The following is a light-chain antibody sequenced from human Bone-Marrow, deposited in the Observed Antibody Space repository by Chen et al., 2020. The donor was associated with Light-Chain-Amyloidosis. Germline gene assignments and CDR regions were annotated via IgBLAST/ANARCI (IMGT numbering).Light chain of an antibody. CDR3: QSADSSGTYEVI. CDR2: RDT. V-gene: IGLV3-25*03. Sequence: SYELTQPPSVSVSPGQTARITCSGDDLPTKYAYWYQQKPGQAPGLVIHRDTERPSWISERFSGSSSATTATLTSSGVQAEDEADYHCQSADSSGTYEVIFGGGTKLTVL. J-gene: IGLJ2*01. CDR1: DLPTKY.